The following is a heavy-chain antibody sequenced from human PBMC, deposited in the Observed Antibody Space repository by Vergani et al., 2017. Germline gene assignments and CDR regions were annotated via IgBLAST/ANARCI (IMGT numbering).Heavy chain of an antibody. D-gene: IGHD1-26*01. Sequence: EVQLVESGGGLVKPGGSLRLSCEASGITFWKFGMHWVRQGPGKGLEWVSGISWNSGAVDYADSVRGRFTISRDNAKSSLYLQMNSLRVADTAVYYCARGHPVGSYWGQGTLVTVSS. CDR2: ISWNSGAV. V-gene: IGHV3-21*01. CDR1: GITFWKFG. J-gene: IGHJ4*02. CDR3: ARGHPVGSY.